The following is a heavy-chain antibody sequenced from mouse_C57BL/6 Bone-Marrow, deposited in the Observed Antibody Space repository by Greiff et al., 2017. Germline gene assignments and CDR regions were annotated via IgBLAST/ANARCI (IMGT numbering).Heavy chain of an antibody. J-gene: IGHJ4*01. CDR3: ARRQLRAGAMDY. V-gene: IGHV1-64*01. D-gene: IGHD3-2*02. CDR1: GYTFTSYW. CDR2: IHPNSGST. Sequence: QVQLQQSGAELVKPGASVKLSCKASGYTFTSYWMHWVKQRPGQGLEWIGMIHPNSGSTNYNEKFKSKATLTVDKSSSTAYMQLSSLTSEDSGVYGCARRQLRAGAMDYWGQGTSVTVSA.